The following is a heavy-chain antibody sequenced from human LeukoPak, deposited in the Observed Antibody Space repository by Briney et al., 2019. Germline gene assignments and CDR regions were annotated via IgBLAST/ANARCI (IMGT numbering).Heavy chain of an antibody. V-gene: IGHV4-34*01. CDR3: AGGYNSSGVYYFDY. J-gene: IGHJ4*02. CDR2: INHSGST. CDR1: GGSFSGYY. D-gene: IGHD6-25*01. Sequence: SSETLSLTCAVYGGSFSGYYWSWIRQPPGKGLEWIGEINHSGSTNYNPSLKSRVTISVDTSKNQFSLKLSSVTAADTAVYYCAGGYNSSGVYYFDYWGQGTLVTVSS.